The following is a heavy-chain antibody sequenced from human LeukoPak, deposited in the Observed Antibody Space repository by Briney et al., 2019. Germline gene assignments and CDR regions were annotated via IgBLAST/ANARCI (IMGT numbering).Heavy chain of an antibody. CDR2: INPNSGGT. V-gene: IGHV1-2*02. Sequence: ASVKVSCKASGYTFTGYYMHWVRQAPGQGLEWMGWINPNSGGTNYAQKFQGRVTMTRDTSISTAYMELSRLRSDDTAVYYCARNSVVVPEDTNYYYYYYMDVWGKGTTVTVSS. CDR3: ARNSVVVPEDTNYYYYYYMDV. D-gene: IGHD2-2*01. CDR1: GYTFTGYY. J-gene: IGHJ6*03.